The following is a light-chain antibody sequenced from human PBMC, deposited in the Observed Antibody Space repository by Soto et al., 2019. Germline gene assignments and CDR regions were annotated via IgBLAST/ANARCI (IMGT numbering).Light chain of an antibody. V-gene: IGKV3D-15*01. Sequence: EVGLTQSPGTVSLSPGERATLSCRASQSVSSSYLAWYQQKPGQAPRLLIYGASSRATGIPARFSGSGSGTEFTLTISSLQSEDFAVYYCQQYNNWPPWTFGQGTKVDIK. CDR1: QSVSSSY. J-gene: IGKJ1*01. CDR2: GAS. CDR3: QQYNNWPPWT.